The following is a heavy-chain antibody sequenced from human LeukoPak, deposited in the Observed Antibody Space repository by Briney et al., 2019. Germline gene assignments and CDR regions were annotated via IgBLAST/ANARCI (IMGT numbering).Heavy chain of an antibody. CDR2: ISWNSGSM. CDR3: ARTPSYCSGGRCYVSHYFDY. J-gene: IGHJ4*02. V-gene: IGHV3-9*01. Sequence: PGGSLRLSCVASGFTFDDYAMHWVRQAPGKGLEWVSGISWNSGSMGYADSVKGRFTISRDNAKNSLYLQMNSLRAEDTASYYCARTPSYCSGGRCYVSHYFDYWGQGTLATVSS. D-gene: IGHD2-15*01. CDR1: GFTFDDYA.